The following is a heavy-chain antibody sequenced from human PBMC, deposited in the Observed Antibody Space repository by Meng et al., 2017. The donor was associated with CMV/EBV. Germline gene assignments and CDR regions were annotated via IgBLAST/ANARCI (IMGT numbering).Heavy chain of an antibody. V-gene: IGHV3-30*02. Sequence: GESLKISCAASGFTFSSYGMHWVRQAPGKGLEWVAFIRYDGSNKYYADSVKGRFTISRDNSKNTLYLQMNSLRAEDTAVYYCAKDQWFGELLYYYYGMDVWGQGITVTVSS. CDR2: IRYDGSNK. J-gene: IGHJ6*02. CDR1: GFTFSSYG. CDR3: AKDQWFGELLYYYYGMDV. D-gene: IGHD3-10*01.